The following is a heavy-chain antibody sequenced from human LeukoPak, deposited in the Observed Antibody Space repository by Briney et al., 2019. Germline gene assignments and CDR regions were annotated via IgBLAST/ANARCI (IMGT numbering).Heavy chain of an antibody. CDR2: INHSGST. D-gene: IGHD3-10*01. Sequence: SETLSLTCAVYGGSFSGYYWSWIRQPPGKGLEWIGEINHSGSTNYNPSLKSRVTISVDTSKSQFSLKLSSVTAADTAVYYCARGRGRTYYYGSGSYYAIDYWGQGTLVTASS. J-gene: IGHJ4*02. V-gene: IGHV4-34*01. CDR3: ARGRGRTYYYGSGSYYAIDY. CDR1: GGSFSGYY.